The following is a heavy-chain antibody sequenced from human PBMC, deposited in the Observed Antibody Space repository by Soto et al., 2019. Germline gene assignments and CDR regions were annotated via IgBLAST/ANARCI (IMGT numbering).Heavy chain of an antibody. J-gene: IGHJ3*02. V-gene: IGHV5-51*01. CDR1: GYSFTSYW. Sequence: GESLKISCKGSGYSFTSYWIGWVRQMPGKGLEWMGIIYPGDSDTRYSPSFQGQVTISADKSISTAYLQWSSLKASDTAMYYCARRQDFWSGDAVAFDIWGQGTMVTVSS. CDR3: ARRQDFWSGDAVAFDI. CDR2: IYPGDSDT. D-gene: IGHD3-3*01.